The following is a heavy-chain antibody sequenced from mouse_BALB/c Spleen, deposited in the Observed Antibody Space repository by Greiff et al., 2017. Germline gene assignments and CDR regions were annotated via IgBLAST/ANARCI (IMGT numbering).Heavy chain of an antibody. J-gene: IGHJ4*01. V-gene: IGHV14-4*02. CDR2: IDPENGDT. CDR1: GFNIKDYY. Sequence: VQLQQSGAELVRSGASVKLSCTASGFNIKDYYMHWVKQRPEQGLEWIGWIDPENGDTEYAPKFQGKATLTADKSSSTAYMQLSSLTSEDSAVYFCARGSSYAMDYWGQGTSVTVSS. D-gene: IGHD1-1*01. CDR3: ARGSSYAMDY.